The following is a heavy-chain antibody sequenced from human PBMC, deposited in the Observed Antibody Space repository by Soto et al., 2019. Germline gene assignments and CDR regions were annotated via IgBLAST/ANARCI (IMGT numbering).Heavy chain of an antibody. D-gene: IGHD2-2*01. CDR1: GYTFTGYY. J-gene: IGHJ3*02. CDR3: ASPTLYCSSTSCPFNI. Sequence: ASVKVSCKASGYTFTGYYMHWVRQAPGQGLEWMGWISAYNGNTNYAQKLQGRVTMTTDTSTSTAYMELRSLRSDDTAVYYCASPTLYCSSTSCPFNIWGQGTMVTVSS. V-gene: IGHV1-18*04. CDR2: ISAYNGNT.